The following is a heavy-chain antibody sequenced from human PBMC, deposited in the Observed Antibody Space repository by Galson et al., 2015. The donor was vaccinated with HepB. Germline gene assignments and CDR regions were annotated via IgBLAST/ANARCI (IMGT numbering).Heavy chain of an antibody. Sequence: SLRLSCAASGFTFSSYAMHWVRQAPGKGLEWVAVISYDGSNKYYADSVKGRFTISRDNSKNTLYLQMNSLRAEDTAVYYCARAGDHDAFDIWGQGTMVTVSS. CDR3: ARAGDHDAFDI. V-gene: IGHV3-30-3*01. J-gene: IGHJ3*02. CDR1: GFTFSSYA. D-gene: IGHD2-21*01. CDR2: ISYDGSNK.